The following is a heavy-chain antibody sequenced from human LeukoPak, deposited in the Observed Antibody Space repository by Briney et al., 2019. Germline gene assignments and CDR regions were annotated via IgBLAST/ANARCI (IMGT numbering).Heavy chain of an antibody. V-gene: IGHV3-64*01. D-gene: IGHD3-10*01. CDR1: GFTFSSYA. CDR3: AKDGEWFGELLTTYYYYMDV. J-gene: IGHJ6*03. CDR2: ISSNGGST. Sequence: GGSLRLSCAASGFTFSSYAMHWVRQAPGKGLEYVSAISSNGGSTYYANSVKGRFTISRDNSKNTLYLQMGSLRAEDTAVYYCAKDGEWFGELLTTYYYYMDVWGKGTTVTVSS.